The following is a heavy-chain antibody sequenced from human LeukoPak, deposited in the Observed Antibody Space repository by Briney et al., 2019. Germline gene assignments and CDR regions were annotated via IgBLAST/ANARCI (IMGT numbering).Heavy chain of an antibody. CDR1: GFTFSSYA. V-gene: IGHV3-23*01. Sequence: GGSLRLSCAASGFTFSSYAMTWVRQAPGKGLEWVSAISGSGDDTYYADSIKGRFTISRDNSKNTLYLQMNSLGAEDTAVYYCTTELDVRPNHYWGQGTLVTVSS. CDR2: ISGSGDDT. J-gene: IGHJ4*02. D-gene: IGHD1-14*01. CDR3: TTELDVRPNHY.